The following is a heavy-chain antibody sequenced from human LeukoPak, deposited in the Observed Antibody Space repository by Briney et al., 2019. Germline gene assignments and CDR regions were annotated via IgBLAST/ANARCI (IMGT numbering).Heavy chain of an antibody. D-gene: IGHD1-26*01. V-gene: IGHV4-34*01. CDR2: INHSGST. Sequence: SETLSLTCAVYGGSFSGYYWSWIRQPPGKGLEWIGEINHSGSTNYNPSLKSRVTISVDTSKNQFSLKLSSVTAADTAVYYCARQYMGATDSWGQGTLVTVSS. CDR1: GGSFSGYY. J-gene: IGHJ4*02. CDR3: ARQYMGATDS.